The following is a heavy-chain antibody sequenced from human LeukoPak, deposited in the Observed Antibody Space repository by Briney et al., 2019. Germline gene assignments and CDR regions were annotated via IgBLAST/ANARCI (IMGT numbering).Heavy chain of an antibody. Sequence: SGTLSLTCAVSGGSISSSNWWSWVRQPPGKGLEWIGEIYHSGSTNYNPSLKSRVSISVDTSKNQFSLKLSSVTAADTAVYYCARGAGAGYNLQPFDYWGQGTLVTVSS. D-gene: IGHD5-24*01. CDR2: IYHSGST. CDR3: ARGAGAGYNLQPFDY. CDR1: GGSISSSNW. V-gene: IGHV4-4*02. J-gene: IGHJ4*02.